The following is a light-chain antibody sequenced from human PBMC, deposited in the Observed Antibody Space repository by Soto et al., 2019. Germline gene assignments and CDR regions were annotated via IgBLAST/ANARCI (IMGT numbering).Light chain of an antibody. CDR2: DVS. CDR3: SSYTSNSNDVV. Sequence: QSVLTQPASVSGSPGQSITISCTGTSSDVGGYNYVSWYQQHPGKAPKLMIYDVSNRPSGVSNRFSGSKSGNTDSLTISGLQAEDEADYYCSSYTSNSNDVVFGGGTKLTVL. CDR1: SSDVGGYNY. J-gene: IGLJ2*01. V-gene: IGLV2-14*01.